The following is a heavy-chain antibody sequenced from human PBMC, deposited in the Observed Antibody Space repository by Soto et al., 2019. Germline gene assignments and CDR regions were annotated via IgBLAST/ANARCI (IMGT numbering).Heavy chain of an antibody. Sequence: PGGSLRLSCAASGFTFSSYDMSWVRQAPGKGLEWVSGVSASGSITSYADSAKGRFTISRDNAKNPLYLQMNSLRAEDTAVYYCALQGPDWGSFDYWGQGTLVTVSS. J-gene: IGHJ4*02. CDR1: GFTFSSYD. CDR2: VSASGSIT. V-gene: IGHV3-23*01. D-gene: IGHD7-27*01. CDR3: ALQGPDWGSFDY.